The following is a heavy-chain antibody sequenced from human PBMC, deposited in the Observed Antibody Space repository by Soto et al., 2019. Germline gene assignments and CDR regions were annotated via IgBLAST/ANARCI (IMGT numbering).Heavy chain of an antibody. D-gene: IGHD6-19*01. V-gene: IGHV4-39*01. CDR1: DDSIGRSNYF. Sequence: SETLSLTCTVSDDSIGRSNYFWGWIRQPPGKGLEWIGNIFYSGNTHYNPSLKSRVTISLDTSNHHFSLRVSSVTAADTAVYYCARHLYSGDSSGSLSYRGPGALVTVSS. J-gene: IGHJ4*02. CDR2: IFYSGNT. CDR3: ARHLYSGDSSGSLSY.